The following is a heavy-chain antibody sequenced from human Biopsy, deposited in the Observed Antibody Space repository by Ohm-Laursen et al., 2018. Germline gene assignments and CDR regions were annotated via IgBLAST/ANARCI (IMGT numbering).Heavy chain of an antibody. Sequence: SLRLSCAASGFILDDYDMHWVRQAPGKGLEWVSRINRDSDTADYVDSVRGRFTISRDNARKTLFLQMNSLRPEDTALYYCVKDRGGARASFHYWGQGIRVAVSS. CDR2: INRDSDTA. J-gene: IGHJ4*02. CDR3: VKDRGGARASFHY. V-gene: IGHV3-9*01. CDR1: GFILDDYD. D-gene: IGHD3-16*01.